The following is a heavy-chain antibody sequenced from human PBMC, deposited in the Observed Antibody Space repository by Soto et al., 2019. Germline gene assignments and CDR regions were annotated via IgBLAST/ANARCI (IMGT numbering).Heavy chain of an antibody. V-gene: IGHV4-34*01. D-gene: IGHD2-15*01. J-gene: IGHJ3*02. Sequence: QVQLQQWDAGLLKPSETLSLTCAVYGGSFSGYYWSWIRQPPGKGLEWIGEINHSGSTNYNPSLTGRVTISVDTAKNQFSLKLSSVTAADTAVYYCARDIVVVVAATPRRVNAFDIWGQGTMVTVSS. CDR1: GGSFSGYY. CDR2: INHSGST. CDR3: ARDIVVVVAATPRRVNAFDI.